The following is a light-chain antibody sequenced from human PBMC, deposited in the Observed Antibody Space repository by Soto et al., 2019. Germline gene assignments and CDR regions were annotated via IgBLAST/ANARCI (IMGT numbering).Light chain of an antibody. CDR2: FAS. CDR3: LHTYSFPRT. CDR1: QGIGDR. J-gene: IGKJ1*01. V-gene: IGKV1-12*01. Sequence: EIQMTHSPSSVSASVGDRVTLTCRASQGIGDRLAWYQQKPGKVPQLLIYFASTLGSGVPSRFSGSGSGTDFILTINTLQADDFATYYCLHTYSFPRTFGQGTKVDI.